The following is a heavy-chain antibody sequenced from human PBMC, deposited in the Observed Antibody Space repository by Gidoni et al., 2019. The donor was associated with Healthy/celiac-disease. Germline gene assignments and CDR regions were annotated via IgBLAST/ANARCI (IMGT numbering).Heavy chain of an antibody. V-gene: IGHV3-9*01. D-gene: IGHD3-22*01. J-gene: IGHJ5*02. Sequence: EVQLVESGGGLVQPGRSLRLSCAASGLTFDDHAMHWVRQAPGQGLEWVSGISWNSGSIGYADSVKGRFTISRDNAKNSLYLQMNSLRAEDTALYYCAKDSYYYDSSGYYSNWFDPWGQGTLVTVSS. CDR1: GLTFDDHA. CDR3: AKDSYYYDSSGYYSNWFDP. CDR2: ISWNSGSI.